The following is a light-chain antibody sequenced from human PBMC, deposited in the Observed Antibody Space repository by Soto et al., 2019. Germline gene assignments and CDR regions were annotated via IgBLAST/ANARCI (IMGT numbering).Light chain of an antibody. J-gene: IGLJ1*01. CDR1: SSDVGGYNY. Sequence: QSVLTQPASVSGSPGQSITISCTGTSSDVGGYNYVSWYQQQSGKAPKLMIHEVSNRPSGVSNRFSGPKSGNTASLTISGLQAEDEADYYCSSCTSSRAYVFGIGTKVTVL. CDR2: EVS. CDR3: SSCTSSRAYV. V-gene: IGLV2-14*01.